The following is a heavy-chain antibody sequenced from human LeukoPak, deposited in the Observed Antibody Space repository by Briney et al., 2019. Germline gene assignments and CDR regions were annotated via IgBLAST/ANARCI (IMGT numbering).Heavy chain of an antibody. CDR1: GYTLTELS. CDR2: FDPEDGET. Sequence: VASVKVSCKVSGYTLTELSMHWGRQAPGKGVEWMGGFDPEDGETIYAQKFQGRVTMTEDTSTDTPYMELSSLRSEDTAVYYCATRLAYCGGDCYSAEYFQHWGQGTLVTVSS. D-gene: IGHD2-21*02. J-gene: IGHJ1*01. V-gene: IGHV1-24*01. CDR3: ATRLAYCGGDCYSAEYFQH.